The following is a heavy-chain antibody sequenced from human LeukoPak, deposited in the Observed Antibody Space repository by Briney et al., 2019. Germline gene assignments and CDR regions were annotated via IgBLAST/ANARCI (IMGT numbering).Heavy chain of an antibody. CDR1: GGTFSNYT. Sequence: ASVKVSCKASGGTFSNYTISWVRQAPGQGLEWMGRIIPILGIANYAQKFQGRVTITRDTSASTAYMELSSLRSEDTAVYYCARDFDYGGNDWFDPWGQGTLVTVSS. CDR2: IIPILGIA. J-gene: IGHJ5*02. V-gene: IGHV1-69*04. CDR3: ARDFDYGGNDWFDP. D-gene: IGHD4-23*01.